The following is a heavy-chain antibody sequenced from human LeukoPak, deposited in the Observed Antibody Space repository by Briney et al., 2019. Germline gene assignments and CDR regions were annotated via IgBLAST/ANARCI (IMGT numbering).Heavy chain of an antibody. Sequence: PSETLSLTCTVSGGSISSYYWSWIRQPAGKGLEWIGRIYTSGSTNYNPSLKSRVTMSVDTSKNQFSLNLNSVTAADTAVYFCARGGFCSGPTRYSLWFWGPGTLVTVSS. V-gene: IGHV4-4*07. J-gene: IGHJ4*02. CDR1: GGSISSYY. CDR2: IYTSGST. CDR3: ARGGFCSGPTRYSLWF. D-gene: IGHD2-15*01.